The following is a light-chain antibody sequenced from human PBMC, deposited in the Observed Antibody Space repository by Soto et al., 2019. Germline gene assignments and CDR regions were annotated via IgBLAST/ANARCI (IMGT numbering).Light chain of an antibody. V-gene: IGLV2-14*03. CDR3: SSYTSGNTVI. CDR1: SSDVGGYNY. J-gene: IGLJ2*01. Sequence: QSALTQPASVSGSPGQSITISCTGTSSDVGGYNYVSCYQQHPGKAPKLMIYDVSNRPSGVSNRFSGSKSGNAASLTISGLQAEDEADYYCSSYTSGNTVIFGGGTKLTVL. CDR2: DVS.